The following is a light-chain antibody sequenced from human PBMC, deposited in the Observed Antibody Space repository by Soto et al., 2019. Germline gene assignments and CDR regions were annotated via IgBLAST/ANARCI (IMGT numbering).Light chain of an antibody. V-gene: IGLV1-51*01. CDR1: SSNIGNNR. Sequence: QSVLTQPPSMSAAPGQMVTITCSGSSSNIGNNRVSWYQQLPGTAPKLLIYDNSERPSGIPDRFSGSKSGTSATLGITGLQTGDEADYYCGTWDTTLSAVVFGGGTKVTVL. J-gene: IGLJ2*01. CDR2: DNS. CDR3: GTWDTTLSAVV.